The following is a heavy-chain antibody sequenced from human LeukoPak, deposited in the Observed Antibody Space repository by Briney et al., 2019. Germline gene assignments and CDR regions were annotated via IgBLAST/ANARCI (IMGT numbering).Heavy chain of an antibody. V-gene: IGHV4-61*01. J-gene: IGHJ6*03. CDR1: GHSISSGYY. CDR3: ARAVQLERPPPLIGYYYMDV. CDR2: IYYSGST. D-gene: IGHD1-1*01. Sequence: SETLSLTCTISGHSISSGYYWSWIRQPPGKGLEWIGYIYYSGSTNYNPSLKSRVTISVDTSKNQFSLKLSSVTAADTAVYYCARAVQLERPPPLIGYYYMDVWGKGTTVTVSS.